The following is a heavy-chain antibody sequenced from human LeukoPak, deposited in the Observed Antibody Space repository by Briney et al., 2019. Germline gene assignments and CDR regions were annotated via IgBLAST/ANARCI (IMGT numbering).Heavy chain of an antibody. D-gene: IGHD3-22*01. CDR2: MNPNSGKT. CDR1: GYTFTSYD. Sequence: ASLKGSCKASGYTFTSYDTNWVRQSTGQWVEWMSWMNPNSGKTGYAQKFQGRVTMTRNTSISTAYMEPSSLRSEDTAVYYCARRPLYYYDSSGYRLFGNWFDPWGQGTLVTVSS. CDR3: ARRPLYYYDSSGYRLFGNWFDP. V-gene: IGHV1-8*01. J-gene: IGHJ5*02.